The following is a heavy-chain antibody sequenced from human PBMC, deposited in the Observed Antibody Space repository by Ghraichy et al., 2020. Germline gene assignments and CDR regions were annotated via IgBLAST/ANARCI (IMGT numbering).Heavy chain of an antibody. CDR2: IYYSGST. CDR1: GGSISSSCYY. V-gene: IGHV4-39*01. D-gene: IGHD5-12*01. Sequence: SETLSLTCTVSGGSISSSCYYWGWLHPPPGMGLEWIGSIYYSGSTYYNPSLKSRVTISVATSKNQFSLKLSSVTAADTAGYYWARLRGYFDLWGRGTLVTVSS. CDR3: ARLRGYFDL. J-gene: IGHJ2*01.